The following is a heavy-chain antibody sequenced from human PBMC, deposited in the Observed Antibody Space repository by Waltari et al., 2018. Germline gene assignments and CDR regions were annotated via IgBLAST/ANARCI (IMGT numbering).Heavy chain of an antibody. D-gene: IGHD3-10*01. CDR1: GFTFSNYG. J-gene: IGHJ4*02. CDR3: ARDRDYYGSGSSFDY. Sequence: QVQLVESGGGVVQPGRSLRLSCAASGFTFSNYGMHWVRQAPGKGLEWVAVIWYDGSNKDYADSVKGRFTISRDNSKNTLYLQMNSLRAEDTAVYYCARDRDYYGSGSSFDYWGQGTLVTVSS. CDR2: IWYDGSNK. V-gene: IGHV3-33*01.